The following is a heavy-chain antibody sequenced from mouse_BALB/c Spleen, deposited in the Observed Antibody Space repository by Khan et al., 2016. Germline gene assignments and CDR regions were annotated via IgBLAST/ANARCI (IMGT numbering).Heavy chain of an antibody. CDR3: ARGLGPFAY. J-gene: IGHJ3*01. CDR1: GFTFTDYY. V-gene: IGHV7-3*02. Sequence: EVELVESGGGLVQPGGSLRLSCATSGFTFTDYYMTWVRQPPGKALEWMGFLRNKANGYTTEYSASVKGRFAMSRDNSHSTLYLQMNSLRAEYSATYYGARGLGPFAYWGQGTLVTVSA. D-gene: IGHD4-1*01. CDR2: LRNKANGYTT.